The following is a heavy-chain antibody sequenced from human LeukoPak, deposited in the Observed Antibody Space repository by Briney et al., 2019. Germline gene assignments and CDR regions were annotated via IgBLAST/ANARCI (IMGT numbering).Heavy chain of an antibody. J-gene: IGHJ4*02. V-gene: IGHV3-7*01. CDR3: ARSSGSYFSSLPNHFDY. D-gene: IGHD1-26*01. CDR1: GFTFSSYW. Sequence: PGGSLRLSCAASGFTFSSYWMSWVRQAPGKGLEWVANIKQDGSEKYYVGSVKGRFTISRDNAKNSLYLQMNSLRAEDAAVYYCARSSGSYFSSLPNHFDYWGQGTLVTVSS. CDR2: IKQDGSEK.